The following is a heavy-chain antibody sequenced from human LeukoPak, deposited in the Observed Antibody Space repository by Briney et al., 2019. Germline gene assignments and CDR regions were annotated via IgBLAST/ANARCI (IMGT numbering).Heavy chain of an antibody. Sequence: GASVKVSCKASGYTFTSYGISWVRQAPGRGLEWMGWISAYNGNTNYAQKLQGRVTMTTDTSTSTAYMELRSLRSDDTAVYYCARGPLGRGWYYFDYWGQGTLVTVSS. D-gene: IGHD6-19*01. CDR1: GYTFTSYG. CDR3: ARGPLGRGWYYFDY. V-gene: IGHV1-18*01. J-gene: IGHJ4*02. CDR2: ISAYNGNT.